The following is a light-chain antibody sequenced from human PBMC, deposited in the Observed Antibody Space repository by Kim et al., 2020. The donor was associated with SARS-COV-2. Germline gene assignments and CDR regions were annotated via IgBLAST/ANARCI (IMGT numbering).Light chain of an antibody. J-gene: IGLJ2*01. V-gene: IGLV2-14*03. CDR3: SSYTSSSTRV. CDR1: NSDVGGYNY. CDR2: DVS. Sequence: SITISCTGTNSDVGGYNYVSWYQQHPGKAPNLMIYDVSNRPSGVSNRFSGSRSGNTASLTISGLQAEDEADYYCSSYTSSSTRVFGGGTQLTVL.